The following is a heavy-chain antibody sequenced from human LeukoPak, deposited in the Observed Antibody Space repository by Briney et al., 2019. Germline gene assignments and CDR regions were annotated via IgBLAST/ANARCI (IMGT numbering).Heavy chain of an antibody. CDR2: INPSGGST. CDR1: GYTFTSHY. CDR3: ARDPIAAALDPATAPGTDHDY. V-gene: IGHV1-46*01. D-gene: IGHD6-13*01. J-gene: IGHJ4*02. Sequence: GASVKVSCKASGYTFTSHYMHWVRQAPGQGLEWMGIINPSGGSTSYAQKFQGRVTMTRDTSTSTVYMELSSLRSEDTAVYYCARDPIAAALDPATAPGTDHDYWGQGTLVTVSS.